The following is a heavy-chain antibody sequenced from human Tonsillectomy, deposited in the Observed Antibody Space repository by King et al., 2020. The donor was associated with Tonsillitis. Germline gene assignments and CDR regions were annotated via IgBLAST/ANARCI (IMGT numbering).Heavy chain of an antibody. Sequence: TLKESGPTLVKPPQTLTLTCTFSGFPLSTSGVGVGWIRQPPGKALDWLALIYWNDDKRYSPSLKSRLTITKDPSKNQVVLTMTNMDPVDTATYYCKHRQPRPDDRSSWYGNWFDPWGQGTLVTVSS. J-gene: IGHJ5*02. V-gene: IGHV2-5*01. CDR3: KHRQPRPDDRSSWYGNWFDP. CDR2: IYWNDDK. D-gene: IGHD6-13*01. CDR1: GFPLSTSGVG.